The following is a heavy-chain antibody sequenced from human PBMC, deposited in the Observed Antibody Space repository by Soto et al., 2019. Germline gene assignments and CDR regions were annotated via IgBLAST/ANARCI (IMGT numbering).Heavy chain of an antibody. D-gene: IGHD2-2*01. V-gene: IGHV3-49*03. CDR1: GFTFGYYA. CDR2: IRSKAYGGTT. J-gene: IGHJ6*02. Sequence: PGGSLRLSCTASGFTFGYYAMSWFRQAPGKGLEWVGFIRSKAYGGTTEYAASVKGRFTISRDDSKSIANLQMNSLKTEDTAVYYCTSLYCSSTSCPYGMDVWGQGTTVTVSS. CDR3: TSLYCSSTSCPYGMDV.